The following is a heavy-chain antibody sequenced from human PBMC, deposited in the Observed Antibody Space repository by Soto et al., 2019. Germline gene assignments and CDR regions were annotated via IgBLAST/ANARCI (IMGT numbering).Heavy chain of an antibody. J-gene: IGHJ6*02. D-gene: IGHD3-10*01. CDR2: INPNSGGT. Sequence: GASVKVSCKASGYTFTGYYMHWVRQAPRQGLEWMGWINPNSGGTNYAQKFQGWVTMTRDTSISTAYMELSRLRSDDTAVYYCARGMVRGVHYYYYGMDVWGQGTTVTVSS. CDR3: ARGMVRGVHYYYYGMDV. V-gene: IGHV1-2*04. CDR1: GYTFTGYY.